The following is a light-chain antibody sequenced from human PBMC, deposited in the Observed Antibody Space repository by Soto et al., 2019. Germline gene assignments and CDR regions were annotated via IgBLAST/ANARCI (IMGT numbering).Light chain of an antibody. CDR3: MQALQTPS. V-gene: IGKV2-28*01. CDR1: QSLLHSNGYTS. J-gene: IGKJ4*01. Sequence: DIVMTQSPLSLPVTPGEPASISCRSSQSLLHSNGYTSLDWYLQKPGQSPQLLIYLGSNRASGVPDRFSGSGSGTDFTLQISRVETEDVGVYYCMQALQTPSFGGGTKVEIK. CDR2: LGS.